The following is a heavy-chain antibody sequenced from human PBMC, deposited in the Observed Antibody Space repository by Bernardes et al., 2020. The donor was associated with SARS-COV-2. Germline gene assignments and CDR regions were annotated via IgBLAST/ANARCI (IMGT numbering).Heavy chain of an antibody. CDR3: ARHAGYGGYVYYFDY. V-gene: IGHV4-59*08. CDR2: IYYSGST. Sequence: SEPLSLTCTVSGGSISSYYWSWIRQPPGKGLEWIGYIYYSGSTNYNPSLKSRVTISVDTSKNQFSLKLSSVTAADTAVYYCARHAGYGGYVYYFDYWGQGTLVTVSS. J-gene: IGHJ4*02. D-gene: IGHD5-12*01. CDR1: GGSISSYY.